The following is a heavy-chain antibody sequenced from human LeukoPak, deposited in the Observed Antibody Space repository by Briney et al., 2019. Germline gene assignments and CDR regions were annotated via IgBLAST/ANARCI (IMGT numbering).Heavy chain of an antibody. D-gene: IGHD2-21*01. CDR3: ARGLRGIA. Sequence: PSETLSLTCAVYGGSFSGYYWSWIRQPPGKGLEWIGEINHSGSTNYNPSLKSRVTISVDTSKNQFSLKLSSVTAADTAVYYCARGLRGIAWGQGTMVTVSS. CDR1: GGSFSGYY. CDR2: INHSGST. J-gene: IGHJ3*01. V-gene: IGHV4-34*01.